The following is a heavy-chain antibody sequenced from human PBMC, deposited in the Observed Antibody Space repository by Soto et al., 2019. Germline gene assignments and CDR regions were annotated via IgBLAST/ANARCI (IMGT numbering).Heavy chain of an antibody. D-gene: IGHD6-19*01. CDR1: GGSITSSY. Sequence: SETLSLTCTVSGGSITSSYWSWIRQPPGKGLEWIGYIFYNGNTNYSPSLRSRVTISVDTSKNQFSLNLSSVTAADTAVYYCGRSRRGSGWYGDAFDIWGQGTMVTVSS. J-gene: IGHJ3*02. CDR3: GRSRRGSGWYGDAFDI. V-gene: IGHV4-59*08. CDR2: IFYNGNT.